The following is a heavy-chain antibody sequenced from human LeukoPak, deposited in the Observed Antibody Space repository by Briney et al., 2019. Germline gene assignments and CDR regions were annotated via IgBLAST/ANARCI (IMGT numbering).Heavy chain of an antibody. CDR1: GYTFTRYA. J-gene: IGHJ3*02. D-gene: IGHD5-24*01. V-gene: IGHV1-18*01. CDR2: ISAYNGNT. CDR3: ARGLQETLAWLKALSAFDI. Sequence: ASVKVSCKASGYTFTRYAMNWARQAPGQGLEWMGWISAYNGNTNYAQKLQGRVTMTTDTSTSTGYMELRSLRSDDTAVYYCARGLQETLAWLKALSAFDIWGQGTMVTVSS.